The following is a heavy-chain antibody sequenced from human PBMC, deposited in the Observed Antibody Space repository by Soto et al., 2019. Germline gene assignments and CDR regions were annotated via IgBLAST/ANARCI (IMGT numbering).Heavy chain of an antibody. CDR2: IYYSGST. V-gene: IGHV4-31*03. D-gene: IGHD2-15*01. J-gene: IGHJ6*02. CDR1: GGSISSGGYY. CDR3: ARDVVVVAATTYGMDV. Sequence: SETLSLTCTVSGGSISSGGYYWSWIRQHPGKGLEWIGYIYYSGSTYYNPSLKNRVTISVDTSKNQFSLKLSSVTAADTAVYYCARDVVVVAATTYGMDVWGQGTTVTVSS.